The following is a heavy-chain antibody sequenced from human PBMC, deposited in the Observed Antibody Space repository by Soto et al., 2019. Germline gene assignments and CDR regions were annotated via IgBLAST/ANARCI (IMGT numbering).Heavy chain of an antibody. Sequence: GGSLRLSCAASGFTFSSYGMHWVRQAPGKGLEWVAVISYDGSNKYYADSVKGRFTISRDNSKNTLYLQMNSLRAEDTAVYYCAKDWLGSGYAKHYGMDVWGQVTTVTVSS. D-gene: IGHD3-22*01. V-gene: IGHV3-30*18. CDR2: ISYDGSNK. CDR3: AKDWLGSGYAKHYGMDV. J-gene: IGHJ6*02. CDR1: GFTFSSYG.